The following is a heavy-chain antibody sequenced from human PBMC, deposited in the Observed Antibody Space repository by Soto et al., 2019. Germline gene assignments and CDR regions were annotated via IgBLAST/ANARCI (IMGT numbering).Heavy chain of an antibody. D-gene: IGHD5-18*01. J-gene: IGHJ6*02. CDR3: ARRVQVWLPDYYGMDV. CDR1: GYDYVTYA. CDR2: ISTLNGNT. V-gene: IGHV1-18*01. Sequence: QAQLVQSGAEVKNPGASVNVSCKASGYDYVTYAITWVRQRPGQGLEWMGWISTLNGNTNYAQNFQGRVTMTTDTSTRIAHLELSRLRSDATAAYYCARRVQVWLPDYYGMDVWGQGTTVTVSS.